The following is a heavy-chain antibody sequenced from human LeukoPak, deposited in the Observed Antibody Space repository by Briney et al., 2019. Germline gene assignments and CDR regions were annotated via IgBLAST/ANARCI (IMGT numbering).Heavy chain of an antibody. CDR2: IIPILGIA. CDR1: GGTFSSYA. Sequence: SVKVSCKASGGTFSSYAISWVRQAPGQGLEWMGRIIPILGIANYAQKCQGRVTITADKSTSTAYMELSSLRSEDTAVYYCASNSRENWFDPWGQGTLVTVSS. V-gene: IGHV1-69*04. J-gene: IGHJ5*02. D-gene: IGHD4-11*01. CDR3: ASNSRENWFDP.